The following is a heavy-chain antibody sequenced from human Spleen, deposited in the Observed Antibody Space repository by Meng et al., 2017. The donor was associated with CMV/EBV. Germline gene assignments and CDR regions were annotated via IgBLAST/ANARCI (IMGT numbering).Heavy chain of an antibody. CDR3: ATSEFWSGTYPMYNWFDP. J-gene: IGHJ5*02. V-gene: IGHV1-69*10. Sequence: SFSTSAVSWVRQAPGQGLEWMGGFIAVLDIANYAQKFQDRVKITADTHATTAFMELSSLRSDDTAVYYCATSEFWSGTYPMYNWFDPWGQGTLVTVSS. CDR2: FIAVLDIA. D-gene: IGHD3-3*01. CDR1: SFSTSA.